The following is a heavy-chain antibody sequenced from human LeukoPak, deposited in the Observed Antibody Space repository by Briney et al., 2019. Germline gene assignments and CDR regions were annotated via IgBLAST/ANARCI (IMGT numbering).Heavy chain of an antibody. J-gene: IGHJ4*02. D-gene: IGHD4-17*01. Sequence: SDTLSLTCAVSGVSFNDYYWSWVRQTPGKGLEWIGEINHSGYTNDSPSLKSRVTLSIDTSRKQFSLNLRSVTVADSGIYYCTRMTTGHDYWGPGTLVTVSS. V-gene: IGHV4-34*01. CDR1: GVSFNDYY. CDR3: TRMTTGHDY. CDR2: INHSGYT.